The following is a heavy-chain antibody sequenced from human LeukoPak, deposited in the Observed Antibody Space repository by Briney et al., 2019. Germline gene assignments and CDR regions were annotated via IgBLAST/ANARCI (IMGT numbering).Heavy chain of an antibody. D-gene: IGHD2-15*01. CDR1: DGSVSSDGYY. J-gene: IGHJ3*02. Sequence: TSETLSLTCTVSDGSVSSDGYYWSWIRQPPGKGLEWIGYIYDSGSTYYNPSLKSRITISVDTSENRFSLKLSSVTATDTAVYYCARDCSGGSCYGAFDIWGQGTMVTVSS. CDR2: IYDSGST. CDR3: ARDCSGGSCYGAFDI. V-gene: IGHV4-30-4*08.